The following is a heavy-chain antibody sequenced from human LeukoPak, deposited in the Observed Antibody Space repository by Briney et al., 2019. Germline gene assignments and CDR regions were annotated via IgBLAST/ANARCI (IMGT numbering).Heavy chain of an antibody. CDR3: ARPFTYYYDNSGLGSWFDP. Sequence: SETLSLTCTVSGGSISSSSYYWGWIRQPPGKGLEWIGSIYYSGSTYYNPSLKSRVTISVDTSKNQFSLKLSSVTAADTAVYYCARPFTYYYDNSGLGSWFDPWGQGTLVTVSS. J-gene: IGHJ5*02. V-gene: IGHV4-39*07. CDR2: IYYSGST. CDR1: GGSISSSSYY. D-gene: IGHD3-22*01.